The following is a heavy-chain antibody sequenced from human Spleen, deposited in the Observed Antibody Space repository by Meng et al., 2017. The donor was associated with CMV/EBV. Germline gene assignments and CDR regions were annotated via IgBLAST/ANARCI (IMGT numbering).Heavy chain of an antibody. CDR3: ARAGVSSSSYYIRS. CDR1: GYTFTSYG. Sequence: ASVKVSCKASGYTFTSYGISWVRQAPGQGLERMGWISAYNGNTNYAQKLQGRVTMTTDTSTSTAYMELRSLRSDDTAVYYCARAGVSSSSYYIRSWGQGTLVTVSS. CDR2: ISAYNGNT. D-gene: IGHD6-6*01. V-gene: IGHV1-18*01. J-gene: IGHJ4*02.